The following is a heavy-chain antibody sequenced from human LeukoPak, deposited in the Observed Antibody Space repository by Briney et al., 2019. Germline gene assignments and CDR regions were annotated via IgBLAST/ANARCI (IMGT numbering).Heavy chain of an antibody. Sequence: PGGSLRLSCAASGFTFSSYEMNWVRQAPGKGLEWVSYISSSGSTIYYADSVKGRFTISRDNAKNSLYLQMNSLRAEDTAVYYCARVRYCSGGSCYDGFDPWGQGTLVTVSS. CDR3: ARVRYCSGGSCYDGFDP. J-gene: IGHJ5*02. V-gene: IGHV3-48*03. D-gene: IGHD2-15*01. CDR1: GFTFSSYE. CDR2: ISSSGSTI.